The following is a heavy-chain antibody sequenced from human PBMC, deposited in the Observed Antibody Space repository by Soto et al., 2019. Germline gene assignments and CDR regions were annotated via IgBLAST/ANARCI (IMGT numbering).Heavy chain of an antibody. V-gene: IGHV4-59*01. D-gene: IGHD1-26*01. CDR2: IYYSGST. Sequence: SETLSLTCAVYGGSFSGYYWSWIRQPPGKGLEWIGYIYYSGSTNYNPSLKSRVTISVDTSKNQFSLKLTSVTAADTAVYYCARRYGGNFDYWGQGTLVTVSS. CDR3: ARRYGGNFDY. CDR1: GGSFSGYY. J-gene: IGHJ4*02.